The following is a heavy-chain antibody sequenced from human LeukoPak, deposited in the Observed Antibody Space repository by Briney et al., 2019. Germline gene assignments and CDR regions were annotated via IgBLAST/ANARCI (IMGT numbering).Heavy chain of an antibody. J-gene: IGHJ4*02. CDR3: AREFCSGGSCSFGDYFDY. D-gene: IGHD2-15*01. CDR2: ISAYNGNT. CDR1: GYTFTSYG. Sequence: ASVKLSCTASGYTFTSYGISWVRQAPGQGLEWMGWISAYNGNTNYAQKLQGRVTMTTDASTSTAYMELRSLRSDDTAVYYCAREFCSGGSCSFGDYFDYWGQGTLVTVSS. V-gene: IGHV1-18*04.